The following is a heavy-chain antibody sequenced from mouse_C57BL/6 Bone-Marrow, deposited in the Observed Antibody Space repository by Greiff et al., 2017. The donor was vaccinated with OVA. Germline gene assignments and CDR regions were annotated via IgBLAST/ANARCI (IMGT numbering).Heavy chain of an antibody. J-gene: IGHJ3*01. CDR3: ARWDDYDGAAGFAY. D-gene: IGHD2-4*01. CDR1: GYTFTSYW. CDR2: INPSNVGT. Sequence: VQLQQPGTELVKPGASVKLSCKASGYTFTSYWMHWVKQRPGQGLEWIGNINPSNVGTNYNEKFKSKATLTVDKSSSTAYMQLSSVTSEDSAVYYGARWDDYDGAAGFAYWGQGTLVTVSA. V-gene: IGHV1-53*01.